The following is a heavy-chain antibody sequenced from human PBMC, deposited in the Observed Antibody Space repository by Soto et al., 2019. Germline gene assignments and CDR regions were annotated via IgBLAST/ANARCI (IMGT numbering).Heavy chain of an antibody. J-gene: IGHJ4*02. Sequence: ASVKVSCKASGYSFTDSYMHWVRQAPGQGLEWMGWINPNSGGTNYAQNFQGWVTMTRDTSISTAYMELSRLRSDDTATYYCAKGKFYDSTGYYLDYWGQGTLVTVSS. D-gene: IGHD3-22*01. CDR1: GYSFTDSY. CDR2: INPNSGGT. V-gene: IGHV1-2*04. CDR3: AKGKFYDSTGYYLDY.